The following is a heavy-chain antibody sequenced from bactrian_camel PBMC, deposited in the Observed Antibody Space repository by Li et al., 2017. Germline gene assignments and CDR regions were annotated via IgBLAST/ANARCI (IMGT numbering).Heavy chain of an antibody. Sequence: HVQLVESGGGSVHAGGSLRLSCEAPEDNYFMTYYMGWIRQAPAKEREGVAAIEQDGTTSYADSVKGRFTISEDNAKNTLYLQMNSLAPEDTAMYYCAAGPQFTPIRAGTCLAWEYWGQGTQVTVS. V-gene: IGHV3S53*01. D-gene: IGHD1*01. CDR1: EDNYFMTYY. CDR2: IEQDGTT. CDR3: AAGPQFTPIRAGTCLAWEY. J-gene: IGHJ4*01.